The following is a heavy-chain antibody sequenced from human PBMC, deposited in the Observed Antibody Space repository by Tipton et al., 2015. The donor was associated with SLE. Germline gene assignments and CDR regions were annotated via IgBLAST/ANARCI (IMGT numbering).Heavy chain of an antibody. D-gene: IGHD1-26*01. CDR2: ISYDGSNK. V-gene: IGHV3-30*18. J-gene: IGHJ5*02. Sequence: LSLTCAVYGGSFSGYYWSWIRQPPGKGLEWVAVISYDGSNKYYADSVKGRFTISRDNSKNTLYLQMNSLRAEDTAVYYCAKDRGVGASRWFDPWGQGTLVTVSS. CDR1: GGSFSGYY. CDR3: AKDRGVGASRWFDP.